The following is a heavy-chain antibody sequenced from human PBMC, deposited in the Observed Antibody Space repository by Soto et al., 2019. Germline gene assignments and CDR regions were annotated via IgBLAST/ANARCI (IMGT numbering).Heavy chain of an antibody. V-gene: IGHV3-23*01. Sequence: GGSLRLSCAASGFTFSNYAMTWVRQAPGKGLEWVSAISGSGGGTYYADSVKGRFTISRDNSKNTLYLQMNSLRAEDTAVYYCAKDVMTQPRSDDAFDIWGQGTMVTVSS. CDR2: ISGSGGGT. J-gene: IGHJ3*02. CDR3: AKDVMTQPRSDDAFDI. CDR1: GFTFSNYA. D-gene: IGHD6-13*01.